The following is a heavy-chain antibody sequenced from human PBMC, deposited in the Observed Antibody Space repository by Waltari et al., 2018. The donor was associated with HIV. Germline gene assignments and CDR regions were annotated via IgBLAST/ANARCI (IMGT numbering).Heavy chain of an antibody. D-gene: IGHD3-3*01. J-gene: IGHJ5*01. CDR1: GFTFEDYL. CDR2: ISWNSGIT. V-gene: IGHV3-9*01. Sequence: EVQLVESGGGLVQPGRSLRLSCAASGFTFEDYLMHWVRQSPGKGLEWVSGISWNSGITDYGDSVKGRFTISRDNAKNSLYLQMNSLTVEDTAFYYCAKGGSHLTIFEAWFDSWGQGTLVTVSS. CDR3: AKGGSHLTIFEAWFDS.